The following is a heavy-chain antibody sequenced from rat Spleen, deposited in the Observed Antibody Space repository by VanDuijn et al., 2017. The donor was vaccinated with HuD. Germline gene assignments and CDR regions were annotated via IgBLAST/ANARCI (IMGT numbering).Heavy chain of an antibody. V-gene: IGHV5S23*01. CDR1: GFTLSDHF. D-gene: IGHD1-9*01. CDR3: ARRHYGYTDYFDY. Sequence: EVQLVESGGGLVQPGRSLKLSCAASGFTLSDHFMAWVRQAPTKGLEWVASISPSGGITYYQDSVKGRFTVSRDNARNTLYLQMDSLRSEDTATYYCARRHYGYTDYFDYWGQGVMVTVSS. CDR2: ISPSGGIT. J-gene: IGHJ2*01.